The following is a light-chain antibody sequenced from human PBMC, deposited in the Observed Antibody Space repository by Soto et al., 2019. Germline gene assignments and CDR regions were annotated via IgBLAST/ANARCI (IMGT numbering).Light chain of an antibody. V-gene: IGLV2-14*01. CDR2: AVS. Sequence: QYALTEPACVSVSPGQSITISCTGTSSDVGGYNYVSWYQQHPGKAPKLMIYAVSNRPSGVSNRFSGSKSGNTATLTISGLQAEDEADYYCCSYTVSGTYVFGTGTKVTVL. CDR3: CSYTVSGTYV. J-gene: IGLJ1*01. CDR1: SSDVGGYNY.